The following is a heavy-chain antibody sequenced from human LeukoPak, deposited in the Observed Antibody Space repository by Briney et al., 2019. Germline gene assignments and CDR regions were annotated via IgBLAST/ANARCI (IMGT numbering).Heavy chain of an antibody. Sequence: ASETLSLTCAVYGGSFSGYYWSWIRQPPGKGLEWIGEINHSGSTNYNPSLKSRVTISVDTSKNQFSLKLGSVTAADTAVYYCAKLWFGTLDYWGQGILVTVSP. D-gene: IGHD3-10*01. CDR2: INHSGST. J-gene: IGHJ4*02. CDR1: GGSFSGYY. CDR3: AKLWFGTLDY. V-gene: IGHV4-34*01.